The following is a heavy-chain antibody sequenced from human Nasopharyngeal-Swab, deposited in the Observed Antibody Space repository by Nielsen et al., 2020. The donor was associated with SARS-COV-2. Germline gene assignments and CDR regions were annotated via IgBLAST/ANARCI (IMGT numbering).Heavy chain of an antibody. CDR2: FNPHSGAT. CDR3: AKTCSTSSYPLYGLDV. Sequence: ASVKVSCKASGYDFTGYYIHWVRQAPGQGLEWMGWFNPHSGATNYAQKLQGRVTMTRDSSISTAYMELSSLRSDDTAIYFCAKTCSTSSYPLYGLDVWGQGTTVTVSS. CDR1: GYDFTGYY. V-gene: IGHV1-2*02. J-gene: IGHJ6*02. D-gene: IGHD2-2*01.